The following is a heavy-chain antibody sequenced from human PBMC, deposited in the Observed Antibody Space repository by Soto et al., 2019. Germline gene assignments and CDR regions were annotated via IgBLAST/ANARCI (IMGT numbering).Heavy chain of an antibody. Sequence: QVQLGQSGSEVKKPGASVKVSCTASGYTFTSYYVHWVRQAPGQGRAWMGVVNPSSGRTTYAQKFRGRITMARDTSTSRVCVELGSVGSEDPAVSYRARGIDMGKNYDCYGMDVWGQGTTVTVSS. D-gene: IGHD2-21*01. CDR1: GYTFTSYY. CDR3: ARGIDMGKNYDCYGMDV. V-gene: IGHV1-46*03. J-gene: IGHJ6*02. CDR2: VNPSSGRT.